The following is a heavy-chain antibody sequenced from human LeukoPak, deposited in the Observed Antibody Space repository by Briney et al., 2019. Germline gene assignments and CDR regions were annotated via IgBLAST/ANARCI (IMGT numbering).Heavy chain of an antibody. CDR3: ARAVVLRYFDWLLDAFDI. J-gene: IGHJ3*02. Sequence: ASVTVSCKASGYTFTSYGISWVRQAPGQGLEWMGWISAYNGNTNYAQKLQGRVTMTTDTSTSTAYMELRSLRSDDTAVYYCARAVVLRYFDWLLDAFDIWGQGTMVTVSS. CDR1: GYTFTSYG. CDR2: ISAYNGNT. D-gene: IGHD3-9*01. V-gene: IGHV1-18*01.